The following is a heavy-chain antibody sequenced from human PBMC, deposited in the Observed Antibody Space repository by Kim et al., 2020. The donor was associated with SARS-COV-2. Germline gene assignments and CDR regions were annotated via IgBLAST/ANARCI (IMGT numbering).Heavy chain of an antibody. CDR2: VSDNGGTT. J-gene: IGHJ3*02. Sequence: GGSLRLSCVASGFTFGDYYMSWIRQVPGKGLEWVAFVSDNGGTTRYAASVKGRFTISRDNADNSLFLQMDSLTAEDTAVYYCAKNVWIMGDTYHRFDIWG. CDR3: AKNVWIMGDTYHRFDI. CDR1: GFTFGDYY. V-gene: IGHV3-11*01. D-gene: IGHD1-26*01.